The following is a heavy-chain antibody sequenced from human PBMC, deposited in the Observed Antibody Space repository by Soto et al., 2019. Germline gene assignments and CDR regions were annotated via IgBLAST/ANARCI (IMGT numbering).Heavy chain of an antibody. D-gene: IGHD2-8*01. CDR3: ARGDSTDCSNGACSFFYNHDMDV. Sequence: ASVKVSCKASGYSFTDYHIHWVRQAPGQGLEWRGRINPKSGCTSTAQKFQGWVTMTTDTSISTASMELTRLTSDDTAIYYCARGDSTDCSNGACSFFYNHDMDVWGQGTTVTVSS. CDR1: GYSFTDYH. CDR2: INPKSGCT. J-gene: IGHJ6*02. V-gene: IGHV1-2*04.